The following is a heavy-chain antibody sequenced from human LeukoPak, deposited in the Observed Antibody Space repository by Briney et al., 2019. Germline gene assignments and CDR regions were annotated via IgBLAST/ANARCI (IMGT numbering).Heavy chain of an antibody. D-gene: IGHD3-10*01. V-gene: IGHV4-61*05. Sequence: KPSETLSLTCTVSGGSISSSSYYWNWIRQPPGKGLEWIGYTHHSGNTLYNPSLKSRVTTSVDTSKNQFSLSLSSVTAADTAVYYCARWEVRLNAFEMWGQGTMVTVSS. CDR1: GGSISSSSYY. CDR3: ARWEVRLNAFEM. J-gene: IGHJ3*02. CDR2: THHSGNT.